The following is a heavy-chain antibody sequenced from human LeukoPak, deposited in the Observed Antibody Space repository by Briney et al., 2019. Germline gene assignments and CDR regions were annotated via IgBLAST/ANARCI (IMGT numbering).Heavy chain of an antibody. CDR2: INPNSGGT. J-gene: IGHJ5*02. CDR1: GYTFTGYY. Sequence: ASVKVSCKASGYTFTGYYMHWARQAPGQGLEWMGWINPNSGGTNYAQKFQGRVTMTGDTSISTAYMELSRLRSDATAVYYCARERGYCSGGSCYSTHWFDPWGQGTLVTVSS. V-gene: IGHV1-2*02. D-gene: IGHD2-15*01. CDR3: ARERGYCSGGSCYSTHWFDP.